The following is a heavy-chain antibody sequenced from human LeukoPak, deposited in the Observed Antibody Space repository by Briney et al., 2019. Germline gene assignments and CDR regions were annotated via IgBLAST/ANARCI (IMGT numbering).Heavy chain of an antibody. V-gene: IGHV1-18*01. D-gene: IGHD5-12*01. Sequence: ASVKVSCKASGYTFSSYGIASVRQAPGQGLEWMGWISGYNGNTNYAQKLQGRVSMTTDTSTTTAYMELRSLTSDDTALYYCARSSLGTITAGPFDYWGQGTLGTVSS. CDR1: GYTFSSYG. CDR3: ARSSLGTITAGPFDY. J-gene: IGHJ4*02. CDR2: ISGYNGNT.